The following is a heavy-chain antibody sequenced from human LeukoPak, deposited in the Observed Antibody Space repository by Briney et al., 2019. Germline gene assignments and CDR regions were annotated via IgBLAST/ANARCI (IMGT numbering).Heavy chain of an antibody. D-gene: IGHD3-3*01. CDR3: AVRAGGYDLWDWASASDI. CDR2: INHSGST. CDR1: GGSFSGYY. V-gene: IGHV4-34*01. J-gene: IGHJ3*02. Sequence: SETLSLTCDVYGGSFSGYYWSWIRQPPGKGLEWIGEINHSGSTNYNPSLKSRVTISVDTSKNQFSLKLSSVTAADTAVYYCAVRAGGYDLWDWASASDIWGQGTMVTVSS.